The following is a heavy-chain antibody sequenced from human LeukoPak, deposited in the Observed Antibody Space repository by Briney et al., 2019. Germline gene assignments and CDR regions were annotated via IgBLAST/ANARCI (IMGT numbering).Heavy chain of an antibody. CDR1: GFTFSSYW. CDR2: VNTDGSDT. J-gene: IGHJ4*02. CDR3: GRSGAFHLDF. V-gene: IGHV3-74*01. Sequence: GGSLRLSCAASGFTFSSYWMHWVRQAPGKGLVWVSRVNTDGSDTTYADSVKGRFTISRDNAKNTLYLQVNSLRADDTAVYYCGRSGAFHLDFWGQGTLVTVSS. D-gene: IGHD4/OR15-4a*01.